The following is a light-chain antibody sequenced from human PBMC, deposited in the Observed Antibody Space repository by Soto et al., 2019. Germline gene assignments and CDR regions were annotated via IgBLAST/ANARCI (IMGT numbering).Light chain of an antibody. J-gene: IGKJ1*01. V-gene: IGKV3-15*01. CDR2: GAS. CDR1: QRVRPN. Sequence: IFMTHDTAALSLSTGEAVHLSHKAIQRVRPNLAWDQPEPGQSSRLLIYGASNRATGFPARFSGSGSGTEFTLTISSLQSEDFAVYYCQQYNDNWPTFGQGSKVDI. CDR3: QQYNDNWPT.